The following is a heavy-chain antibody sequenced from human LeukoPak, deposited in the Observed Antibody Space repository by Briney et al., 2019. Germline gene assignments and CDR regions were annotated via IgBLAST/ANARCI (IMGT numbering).Heavy chain of an antibody. Sequence: SQTLSLTCTVSGGSISSSSYYWGWIRQPPGKGLEWIGSIYYSGSTYYNPSLKSRVTISVDMSKNQFSLKLSSVTAADTAVYYCAGEGWYDSGLDYWGQGTLVTVSS. CDR1: GGSISSSSYY. CDR2: IYYSGST. J-gene: IGHJ4*02. D-gene: IGHD2-15*01. V-gene: IGHV4-39*07. CDR3: AGEGWYDSGLDY.